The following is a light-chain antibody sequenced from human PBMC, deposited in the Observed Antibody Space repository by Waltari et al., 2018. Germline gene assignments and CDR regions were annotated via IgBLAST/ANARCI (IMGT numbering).Light chain of an antibody. Sequence: EIVLPQSPGTLSLSPGETATHSCRASQSVGSTLAWDQQKPGQPPRLLIYGASSRATGIPDRFSGSGSGTDFSLTIGRLEPEDFAVYYCQHYVRLPATFGQGTKVEIK. J-gene: IGKJ1*01. CDR2: GAS. CDR1: QSVGST. CDR3: QHYVRLPAT. V-gene: IGKV3-20*01.